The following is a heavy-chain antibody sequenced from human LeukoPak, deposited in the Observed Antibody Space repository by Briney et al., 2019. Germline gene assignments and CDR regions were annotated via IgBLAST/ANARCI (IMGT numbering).Heavy chain of an antibody. CDR2: IYYSGST. CDR1: GGSISSYY. V-gene: IGHV4-59*01. J-gene: IGHJ3*02. Sequence: SETLSLTCTVSGGSISSYYWSWIRQPPGKGLEWIGYIYYSGSTNYNPSHKSRVTISVDTSKNQFSLKLSSVTAADTAVYYCARVLGYYYDSSGYYYDAFDIWGQGTMVTVSS. CDR3: ARVLGYYYDSSGYYYDAFDI. D-gene: IGHD3-22*01.